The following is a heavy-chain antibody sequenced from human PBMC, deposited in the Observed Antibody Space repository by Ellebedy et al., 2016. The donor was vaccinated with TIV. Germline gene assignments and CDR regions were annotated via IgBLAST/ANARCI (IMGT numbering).Heavy chain of an antibody. CDR3: ARHGYCSSTSCYKYFQH. V-gene: IGHV5-51*01. D-gene: IGHD2-2*02. CDR1: GYSFTSYW. CDR2: IYPGDSGT. J-gene: IGHJ1*01. Sequence: GESLKISXKGSGYSFTSYWIGWVRQMPGKGLEWMGIIYPGDSGTRYSPSFQGQVTISADKSISTAYLQWSSLKASDTAIYYCARHGYCSSTSCYKYFQHWGQGTLVTVSS.